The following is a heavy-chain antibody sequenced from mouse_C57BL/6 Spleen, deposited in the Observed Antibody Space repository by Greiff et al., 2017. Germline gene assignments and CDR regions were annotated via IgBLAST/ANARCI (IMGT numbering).Heavy chain of an antibody. CDR3: ARGAYSEGPDSSGYVGFAY. D-gene: IGHD3-2*02. CDR1: GYTFTDYY. CDR2: INPNNGGT. J-gene: IGHJ3*01. Sequence: VQLQQSGPELVKPGASVKISCKASGYTFTDYYMNWVKQSHGKSLEWIGDINPNNGGTSYNQKFKGKATLTVDKSSSTAYMELRSLTSEDSAVYYCARGAYSEGPDSSGYVGFAYWGQGTLVTVSA. V-gene: IGHV1-26*01.